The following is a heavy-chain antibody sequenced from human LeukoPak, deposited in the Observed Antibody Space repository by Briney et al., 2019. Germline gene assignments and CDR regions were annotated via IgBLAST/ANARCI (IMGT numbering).Heavy chain of an antibody. CDR2: IYTSGST. J-gene: IGHJ6*03. V-gene: IGHV4-61*02. Sequence: NPSRTLSLTCTVSGGSISSGSYYWRWIRQPAGKGLEWIGRIYTSGSTNYNPSLKSRVTISVDTSKNQFSLKLSSVTAADTAVYYCARGERQYQLLWDFYYYYMDVWGKGTTVTVSS. D-gene: IGHD2-2*01. CDR3: ARGERQYQLLWDFYYYYMDV. CDR1: GGSISSGSYY.